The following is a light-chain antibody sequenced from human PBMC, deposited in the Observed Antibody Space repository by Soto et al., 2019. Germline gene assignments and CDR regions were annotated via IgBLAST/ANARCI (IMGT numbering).Light chain of an antibody. Sequence: QSVLTQPRSVSGSPGQSVTVSCIGTSSDVGDYNSVSWYQQHPGKAPKLMIYDVSKRPSGVPDRFSGSKSGNTASLTISGLQAEDEADYYCCSYVGGYSDVFGIGTKVTVL. CDR3: CSYVGGYSDV. V-gene: IGLV2-11*01. CDR2: DVS. J-gene: IGLJ1*01. CDR1: SSDVGDYNS.